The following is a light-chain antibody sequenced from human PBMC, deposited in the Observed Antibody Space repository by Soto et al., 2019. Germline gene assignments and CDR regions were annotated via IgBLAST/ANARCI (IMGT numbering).Light chain of an antibody. CDR3: LQYATPPLT. CDR2: GAF. Sequence: EIVLTQSPGTLSLSPGERATFSCRASQSVSNIYFAWYQQKPGQTPRLLIYGAFNRATGIPDRFSGSGSGTDFTLTISRLEPEDFAVYHCLQYATPPLTFGGGTKVEIK. CDR1: QSVSNIY. J-gene: IGKJ4*01. V-gene: IGKV3-20*01.